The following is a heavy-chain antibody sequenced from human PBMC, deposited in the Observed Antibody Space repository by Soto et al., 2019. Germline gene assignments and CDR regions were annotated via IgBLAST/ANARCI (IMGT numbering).Heavy chain of an antibody. Sequence: SETLSLTCTVSGGSITSSSYYWGWIRQPPGKGLEWIGGIYYSGRSYYNPSLKSRVTMSVDASKNQFSLTLNSVTAADAAVYYCARQRTTVVTQAYFDHWGQGTLVTVSS. CDR1: GGSITSSSYY. J-gene: IGHJ4*02. V-gene: IGHV4-39*01. D-gene: IGHD4-17*01. CDR3: ARQRTTVVTQAYFDH. CDR2: IYYSGRS.